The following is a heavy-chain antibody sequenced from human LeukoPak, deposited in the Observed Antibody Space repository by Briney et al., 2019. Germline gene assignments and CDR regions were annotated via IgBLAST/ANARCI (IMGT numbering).Heavy chain of an antibody. CDR3: ARAPEVLWFQEGVAFDI. CDR1: GYTFTGYH. Sequence: ASVKVSCKASGYTFTGYHMHWVRQAPGQGLEWMGWINPNSGGTNYAQKFQGRVTMTRDTSISTAYMELSRLRSDDTAVYYCARAPEVLWFQEGVAFDIRGQGTMVTVSS. V-gene: IGHV1-2*02. J-gene: IGHJ3*02. D-gene: IGHD3-10*01. CDR2: INPNSGGT.